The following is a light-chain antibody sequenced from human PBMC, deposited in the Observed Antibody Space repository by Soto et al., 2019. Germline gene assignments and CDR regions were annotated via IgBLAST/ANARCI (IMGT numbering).Light chain of an antibody. J-gene: IGLJ2*01. CDR2: GDN. CDR1: SSNIGSFYD. V-gene: IGLV1-40*01. Sequence: QRVLTQPPSVSGAPGQRVTIPCTGSSSNIGSFYDVHWYQQLPGTVPKLLIYGDNNRPSGVPDRFSGSKSGTAASLAITGLQAEDEADYYCQSYDNSLNHVVFGGGTKLTVL. CDR3: QSYDNSLNHVV.